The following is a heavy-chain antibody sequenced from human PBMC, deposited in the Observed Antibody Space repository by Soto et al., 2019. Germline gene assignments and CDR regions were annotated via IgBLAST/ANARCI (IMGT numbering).Heavy chain of an antibody. CDR3: ARGRKEAARPYYYYGMDV. J-gene: IGHJ6*02. CDR2: INHSGST. Sequence: TLSLTCAVYGGSFSGYYWSWIRQPPGKGLEWIGEINHSGSTNYNPSLKSRVTISVDTSKNQFSLKLSSVTAADTAVHYCARGRKEAARPYYYYGMDVWGQGTTVTVSS. CDR1: GGSFSGYY. D-gene: IGHD6-6*01. V-gene: IGHV4-34*01.